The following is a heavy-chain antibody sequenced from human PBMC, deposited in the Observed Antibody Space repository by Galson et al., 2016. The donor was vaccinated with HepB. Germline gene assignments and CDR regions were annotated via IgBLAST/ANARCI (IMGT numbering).Heavy chain of an antibody. V-gene: IGHV4-34*01. Sequence: SETLSLTCVVSGGSLSGYYWSWIRQPPGKGLEWIGEIYQSESTTYNPSLKSRVTISVDTSKRQFSLRLTSVTAADTAVYYCARGLPIWRRYNWFDPWGQGTVVTVSS. J-gene: IGHJ5*02. D-gene: IGHD3-3*01. CDR3: ARGLPIWRRYNWFDP. CDR2: IYQSEST. CDR1: GGSLSGYY.